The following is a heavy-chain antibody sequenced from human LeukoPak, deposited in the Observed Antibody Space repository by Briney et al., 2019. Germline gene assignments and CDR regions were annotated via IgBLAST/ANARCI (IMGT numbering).Heavy chain of an antibody. CDR1: GGSISSYY. CDR2: IYYSGST. CDR3: ARATGYSPTPWDV. Sequence: SETLSLTCTVSGGSISSYYWSWIRQPPGKRLEWIGYIYYSGSTNYNPSLKSRVTISVDTSKNQFSLKLSSVTAADTAVYYCARATGYSPTPWDVWGQGTTVTVSS. V-gene: IGHV4-59*08. D-gene: IGHD3-9*01. J-gene: IGHJ6*02.